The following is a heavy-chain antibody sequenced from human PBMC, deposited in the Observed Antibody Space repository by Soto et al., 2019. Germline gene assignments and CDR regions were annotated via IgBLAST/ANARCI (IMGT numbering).Heavy chain of an antibody. D-gene: IGHD1-26*01. Sequence: SETLSLTCAVYGGSFSGYYWSWIRQPPGKGLEWIGEINHSGSTNYNPSLKSRVTISLDTSKNQFSLKLSSVTAADTAVYYCAGSLWGDYMDVWGKGTTVTVSS. J-gene: IGHJ6*03. V-gene: IGHV4-34*01. CDR2: INHSGST. CDR3: AGSLWGDYMDV. CDR1: GGSFSGYY.